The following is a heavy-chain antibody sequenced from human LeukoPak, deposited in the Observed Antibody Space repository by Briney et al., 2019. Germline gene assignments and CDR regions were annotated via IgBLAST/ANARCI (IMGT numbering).Heavy chain of an antibody. CDR3: ARGKTTVTTFWFDP. J-gene: IGHJ5*02. CDR2: INQDGSEK. CDR1: GFTFSSYW. D-gene: IGHD4-17*01. Sequence: GGSLRLSCAASGFTFSSYWMSWVRQAPGKGLEWVANINQDGSEKYYVDSVKGRFTISRDNAKNSLYLQMNSLRAEDTAVYYCARGKTTVTTFWFDPWGQGTLVPVS. V-gene: IGHV3-7*01.